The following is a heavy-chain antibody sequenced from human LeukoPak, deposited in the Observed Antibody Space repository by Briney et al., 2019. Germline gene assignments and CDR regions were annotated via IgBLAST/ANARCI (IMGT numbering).Heavy chain of an antibody. Sequence: ASVEVSCKASGYTFTSYGISWVRQAPGQGLEWMGWISAYNGNTNYAQKLQGRVTMTTDTSTSTAYMELRSLRSDDTAVFYCAREARFPTRGKYCTNGVCYIDYWGQGTLDTVSS. CDR3: AREARFPTRGKYCTNGVCYIDY. V-gene: IGHV1-18*01. J-gene: IGHJ4*02. CDR1: GYTFTSYG. D-gene: IGHD2-8*01. CDR2: ISAYNGNT.